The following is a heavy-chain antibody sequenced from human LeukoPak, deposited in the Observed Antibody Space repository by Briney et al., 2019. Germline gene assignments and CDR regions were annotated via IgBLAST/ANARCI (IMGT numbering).Heavy chain of an antibody. Sequence: PGRSLRLSCAASGFTFSSYGMHWVRQAPGKGLEWVAVISYDGSNKYYADSVKGRFTISRDNSKNTLYLQMNRLRAEDTAVYYCAKGSSTSWDTMDVWGKGTTVTVSS. CDR1: GFTFSSYG. CDR2: ISYDGSNK. J-gene: IGHJ6*04. V-gene: IGHV3-30*18. CDR3: AKGSSTSWDTMDV. D-gene: IGHD2-2*01.